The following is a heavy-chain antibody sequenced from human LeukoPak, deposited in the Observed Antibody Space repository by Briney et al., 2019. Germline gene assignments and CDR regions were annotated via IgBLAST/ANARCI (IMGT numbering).Heavy chain of an antibody. CDR2: INTNTGNP. Sequence: ASVKVSCKASGGTFSSYAISWLRQAPGQGLEWMGWINTNTGNPTYAQDFIGRFVFSLDTSVSTAYLQISGLKAEDTAVYYCANQYFDFWGQGTLVTVSS. CDR1: GGTFSSYA. J-gene: IGHJ4*02. V-gene: IGHV7-4-1*02. D-gene: IGHD1-14*01. CDR3: ANQYFDF.